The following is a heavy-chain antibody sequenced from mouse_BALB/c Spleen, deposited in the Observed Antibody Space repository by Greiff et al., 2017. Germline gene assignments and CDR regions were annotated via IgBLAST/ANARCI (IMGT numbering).Heavy chain of an antibody. D-gene: IGHD2-3*01. Sequence: EVQLQESGPGLVKPSQSLSLTCTVTGYSITSDYAWNWIRQFPGNKLEWMGYISYSGSTSYNPSLKSRISITRDTSKNQFFLQLNSVTTEDTATYYCARWDYDGYYYAMDYWGQGTSVTVSS. CDR2: ISYSGST. V-gene: IGHV3-2*02. CDR1: GYSITSDYA. CDR3: ARWDYDGYYYAMDY. J-gene: IGHJ4*01.